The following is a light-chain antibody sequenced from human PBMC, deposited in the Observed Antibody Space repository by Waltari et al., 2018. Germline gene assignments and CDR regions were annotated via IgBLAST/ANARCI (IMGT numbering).Light chain of an antibody. J-gene: IGKJ1*01. V-gene: IGKV1-39*01. CDR3: QQSYSTPRT. Sequence: DIQMTQSPSSLSASVGDRVTITCRASQSISSYLNWYQQKPGKAPKLLIYAASSFQRWGPSRFSCSGSWTDFTLTISSLQPEDFATYYCQQSYSTPRTFGQGTKVEIK. CDR1: QSISSY. CDR2: AAS.